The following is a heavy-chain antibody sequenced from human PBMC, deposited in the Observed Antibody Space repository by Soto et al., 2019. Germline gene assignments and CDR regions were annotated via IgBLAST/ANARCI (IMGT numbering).Heavy chain of an antibody. Sequence: ASVNVSCKASGFTFSSYGISWVRQAPGQGLEWMGWISAYNGNTNYAQKLQGRVTMTTDTSTSTAYMELRSLRSDDTAVYYCARESSSSCHDYWGQGTLVTVSS. D-gene: IGHD6-13*01. CDR1: GFTFSSYG. V-gene: IGHV1-18*01. CDR3: ARESSSSCHDY. J-gene: IGHJ4*02. CDR2: ISAYNGNT.